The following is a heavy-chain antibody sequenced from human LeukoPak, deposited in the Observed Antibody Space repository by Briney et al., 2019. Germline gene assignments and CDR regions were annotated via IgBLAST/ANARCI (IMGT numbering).Heavy chain of an antibody. D-gene: IGHD1-7*01. J-gene: IGHJ5*02. CDR3: ARGTTGYSEDWFDP. CDR2: IYYSGST. Sequence: SETLSLTCTVSGGSISSSSYYWGWIRQPPGKGLEWIGSIYYSGSTYYNPSLKSRVTISVDTSKNQFSLKLSSVTAADTAVYYCARGTTGYSEDWFDPWGQGTLVTVSS. CDR1: GGSISSSSYY. V-gene: IGHV4-39*07.